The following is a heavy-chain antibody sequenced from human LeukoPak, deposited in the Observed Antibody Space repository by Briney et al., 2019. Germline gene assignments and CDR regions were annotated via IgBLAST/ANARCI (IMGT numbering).Heavy chain of an antibody. D-gene: IGHD3-3*01. CDR2: IYYSGST. CDR3: ARGSDRYYDFWSGYPYYYGMDV. J-gene: IGHJ6*02. CDR1: GGSISSGGYY. V-gene: IGHV4-31*01. Sequence: PSETLSLTCTVPGGSISSGGYYWSWIRQHPGKGLEWIGYIYYSGSTYYNPSLKSQVTISVDTSKNQFSLKLSSVTAADTAVYYCARGSDRYYDFWSGYPYYYGMDVWGQGTTVTVSS.